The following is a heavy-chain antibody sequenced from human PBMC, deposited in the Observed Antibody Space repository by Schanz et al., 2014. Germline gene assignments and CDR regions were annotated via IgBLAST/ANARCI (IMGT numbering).Heavy chain of an antibody. D-gene: IGHD1-1*01. CDR1: GLIFSNYV. V-gene: IGHV3-23*01. Sequence: EVQLLESGGGLVQPGGSLKLSCAASGLIFSNYVMSWVRQAPGKGLEWVSTIGTSGGTNYAESVKGRFTISRDNSKNTLYRQMNSLRGEDTAVYVCAKSERNEDWGQGTLVTVSS. CDR3: AKSERNED. CDR2: IGTSGGT. J-gene: IGHJ4*02.